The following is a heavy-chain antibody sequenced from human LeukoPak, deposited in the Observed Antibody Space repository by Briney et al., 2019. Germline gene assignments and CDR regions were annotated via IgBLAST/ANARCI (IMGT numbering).Heavy chain of an antibody. CDR3: ARDALHTAHFDY. J-gene: IGHJ4*02. CDR1: GFTLSSYT. V-gene: IGHV3-48*02. D-gene: IGHD5-18*01. CDR2: VSASSDI. Sequence: GGSLRLSSAASGFTLSSYTMKSGRQAPGKGLQWVSTVSASSDIHYSDSVKGRFTIYRDNARNSLYLQMNSLRDEDTAVYYCARDALHTAHFDYWGQGTLVTVSS.